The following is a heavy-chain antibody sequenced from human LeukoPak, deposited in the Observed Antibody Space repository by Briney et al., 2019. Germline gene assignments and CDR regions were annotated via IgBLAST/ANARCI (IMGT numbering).Heavy chain of an antibody. CDR3: AKDLHYYDSSGYYRY. V-gene: IGHV3-11*01. Sequence: GGSLRLSCAASGFTFSDYYMTWIRQAPGKGLEWVSYISSSSTTRYYADSVKGRFTISRDNSKNTLYLQMNSLRAEDTAVYYCAKDLHYYDSSGYYRYWGQGTLVTVSS. D-gene: IGHD3-22*01. CDR1: GFTFSDYY. CDR2: ISSSSTTR. J-gene: IGHJ4*02.